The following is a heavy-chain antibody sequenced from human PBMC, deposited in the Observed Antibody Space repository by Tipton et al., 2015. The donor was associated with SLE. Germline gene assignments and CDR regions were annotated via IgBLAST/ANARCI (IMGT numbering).Heavy chain of an antibody. CDR1: GGSISSGRHY. J-gene: IGHJ4*02. CDR3: ARDKLSALAGAAFYY. Sequence: TLSLTCTVSGGSISSGRHYWSWIRQPAGKGLEWIGHIHHTGSTNYNPSLKSRVTLSVDRSKNQLSLKLNSVTAADTAIYYCARDKLSALAGAAFYYWSQGTLVTVSS. CDR2: IHHTGST. V-gene: IGHV4-61*09. D-gene: IGHD6-19*01.